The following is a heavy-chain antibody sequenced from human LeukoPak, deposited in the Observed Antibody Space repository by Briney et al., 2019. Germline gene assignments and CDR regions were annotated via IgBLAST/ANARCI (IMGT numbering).Heavy chain of an antibody. CDR2: INAGNGNT. Sequence: GASVKVSCRASGYTFTSYAMHWVRQAPGQRLERMGWINAGNGNTKYSQKFQGRVTITRDTSASTAYMELSSLRSEDTAVYYCARDHQTWQAIQYDYWGQGTLVTVSS. D-gene: IGHD5-24*01. V-gene: IGHV1-3*01. J-gene: IGHJ4*02. CDR3: ARDHQTWQAIQYDY. CDR1: GYTFTSYA.